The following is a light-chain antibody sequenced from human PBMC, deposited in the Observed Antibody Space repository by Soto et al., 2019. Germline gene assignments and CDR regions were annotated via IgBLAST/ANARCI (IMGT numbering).Light chain of an antibody. CDR2: EGT. CDR1: STDVGGYNY. V-gene: IGLV2-23*03. Sequence: QSVLTQPASVSGSPGQSIAISCTGTSTDVGGYNYVSWYQQHPGKAPKLVIYEGTKRPSGVSNRFSGSKSGNTASLTIPGLQTEDEADYYCYSFAGSTTFSYVFGPGTKVTVL. CDR3: YSFAGSTTFSYV. J-gene: IGLJ1*01.